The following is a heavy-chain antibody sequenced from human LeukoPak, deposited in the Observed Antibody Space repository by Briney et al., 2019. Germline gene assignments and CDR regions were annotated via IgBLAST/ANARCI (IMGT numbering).Heavy chain of an antibody. V-gene: IGHV3-23*01. Sequence: GGSLRLSCAASGFIFSRYGMTWVRQAPGKGLEWVAAISGSGAGTYYADSVKGRFTISRDNFKNTLYLQMNSLRAEDTAIYYCAKVGVEVAGSRGDIECWGQGTLVTVS. CDR2: ISGSGAGT. J-gene: IGHJ4*02. CDR3: AKVGVEVAGSRGDIEC. CDR1: GFIFSRYG. D-gene: IGHD6-19*01.